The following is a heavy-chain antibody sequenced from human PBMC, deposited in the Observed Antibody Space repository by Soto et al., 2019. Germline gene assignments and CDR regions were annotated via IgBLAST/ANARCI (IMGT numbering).Heavy chain of an antibody. CDR3: ARDPSGHSYGPFDY. D-gene: IGHD5-18*01. J-gene: IGHJ4*02. Sequence: QVQLVESGGGVVQPGRSLRLSCAASGFTFSSYAMHWVRQAPGKGLEWVAVISYDGSNKYYADSVKGRFTISRDNSKNTLYLQMNSLRAEDTAVYYCARDPSGHSYGPFDYWGQGTLVTVSS. CDR1: GFTFSSYA. CDR2: ISYDGSNK. V-gene: IGHV3-30-3*01.